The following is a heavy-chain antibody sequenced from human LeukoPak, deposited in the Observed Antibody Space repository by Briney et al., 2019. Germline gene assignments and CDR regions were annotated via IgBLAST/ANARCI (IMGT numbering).Heavy chain of an antibody. CDR3: AKDQSRVGASDPFDY. D-gene: IGHD1-26*01. V-gene: IGHV3-23*01. CDR2: ISGSGATT. Sequence: GGSLRLSCAASGFTFSSCAMTWVRQAPGKGLEWVSSISGSGATTYYVDSVKGRFTISRDNSNNTVYLQMNSLRAEDTAAYYCAKDQSRVGASDPFDYWGQGMQVGVSS. J-gene: IGHJ4*02. CDR1: GFTFSSCA.